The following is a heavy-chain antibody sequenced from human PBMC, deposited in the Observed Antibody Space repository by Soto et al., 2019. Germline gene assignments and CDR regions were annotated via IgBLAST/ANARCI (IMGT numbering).Heavy chain of an antibody. Sequence: QVQLVESGGGVVQPGRSLRLSCAASGFTFSSYAMHWVRQAPGKGLEWVAVISYDGSNKYYADSVKGRFTISRDNSKNTLYLQMNSLRAEDTAVYYCARAINHSSSWYSYYYYGMDVWGQGTTVTVSS. D-gene: IGHD6-13*01. CDR1: GFTFSSYA. CDR3: ARAINHSSSWYSYYYYGMDV. J-gene: IGHJ6*02. CDR2: ISYDGSNK. V-gene: IGHV3-30-3*01.